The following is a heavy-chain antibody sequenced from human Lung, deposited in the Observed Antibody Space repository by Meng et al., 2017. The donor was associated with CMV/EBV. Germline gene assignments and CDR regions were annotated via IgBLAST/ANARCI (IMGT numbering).Heavy chain of an antibody. CDR3: AKGLRYYYGMDV. J-gene: IGHJ6*02. CDR1: GFTFDDYA. CDR2: ISWDGGST. V-gene: IGHV3-43D*03. D-gene: IGHD6-19*01. Sequence: GESLKISCAASGFTFDDYAMHWVRQAPGKGLEWVSLISWDGGSTYYADSVKGRFTISSDNSKNSLYLQMNSLRAEDTALYYCAKGLRYYYGMDVWGQGTTVTVSS.